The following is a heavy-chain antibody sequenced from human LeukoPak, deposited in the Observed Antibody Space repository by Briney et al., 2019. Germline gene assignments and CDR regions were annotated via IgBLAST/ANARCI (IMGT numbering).Heavy chain of an antibody. V-gene: IGHV4-59*01. D-gene: IGHD2-8*01. CDR3: ARDSVYATNWYDP. CDR2: ITFSGGT. Sequence: SETLSLICTVSGGSISSSNWNWIRQAPGKGLEWVGYITFSGGTNYNPSLGSRVTISLDMSKNQFSLKLTSVTAADTAIYYCARDSVYATNWYDPWGQGTLVTVSS. J-gene: IGHJ5*02. CDR1: GGSISSSN.